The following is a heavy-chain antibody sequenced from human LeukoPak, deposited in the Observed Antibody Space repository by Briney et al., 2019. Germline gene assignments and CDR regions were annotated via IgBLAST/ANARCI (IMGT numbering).Heavy chain of an antibody. D-gene: IGHD3-10*01. Sequence: PSETLSLTCAVYGGSFSGYYWSWIRQPPGKGLEWIGEINHSGSTNYNPSLKSRVTISVDTSKNQFSLKLSSVTAADTAVYYCAREAERPRKYYYGSGTHGMDVWGQGTTVTVSS. CDR2: INHSGST. CDR3: AREAERPRKYYYGSGTHGMDV. V-gene: IGHV4-34*01. J-gene: IGHJ6*02. CDR1: GGSFSGYY.